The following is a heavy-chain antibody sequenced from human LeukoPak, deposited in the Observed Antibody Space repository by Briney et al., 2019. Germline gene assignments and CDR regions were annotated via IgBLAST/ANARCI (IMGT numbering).Heavy chain of an antibody. D-gene: IGHD1-26*01. V-gene: IGHV3-33*01. J-gene: IGHJ4*02. Sequence: PGRSLRLSCAASGFTFSSYGMHWVRQAPGKGLGWVAVIWYDGSNKYYTDSVKGRFTISRDNSKNTLYLQMNSLRAEDTAVYYCARADSGNYLFDYWGQGSLVTVSS. CDR2: IWYDGSNK. CDR3: ARADSGNYLFDY. CDR1: GFTFSSYG.